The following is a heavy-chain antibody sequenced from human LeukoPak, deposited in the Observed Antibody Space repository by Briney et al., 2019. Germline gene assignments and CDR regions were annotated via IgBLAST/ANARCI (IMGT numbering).Heavy chain of an antibody. J-gene: IGHJ4*02. CDR3: ARDGITCTRDY. CDR2: INENGRET. CDR1: GFIFGDFW. V-gene: IGHV3-7*01. Sequence: GGSLRLSCAASGFIFGDFWMVWVRQAPGKGLEWVASINENGRETYYAASVTGRYTISRDTAKNSVYLQMSALRAEDTAVYYCARDGITCTRDYWGQGALVTVSS. D-gene: IGHD1-7*01.